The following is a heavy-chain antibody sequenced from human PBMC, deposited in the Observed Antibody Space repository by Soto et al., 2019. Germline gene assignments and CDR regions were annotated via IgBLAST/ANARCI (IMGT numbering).Heavy chain of an antibody. CDR2: IIPIFGTA. Sequence: SVKVSCKASGGTFSSYAISWVRQAPGQGLEWMGGIIPIFGTANYAQKFQGRVTITADESTSTAYMELSSLRSEDTAVYYCAGPGYSSGYANYYYYYGMDVWGQGTKVTVSS. D-gene: IGHD6-19*01. CDR3: AGPGYSSGYANYYYYYGMDV. J-gene: IGHJ6*02. V-gene: IGHV1-69*13. CDR1: GGTFSSYA.